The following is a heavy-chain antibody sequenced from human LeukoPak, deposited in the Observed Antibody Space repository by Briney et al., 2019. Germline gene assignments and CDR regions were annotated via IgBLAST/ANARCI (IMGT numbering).Heavy chain of an antibody. D-gene: IGHD3-10*01. V-gene: IGHV3-74*01. CDR3: ARAGDYGSGSCAFDM. J-gene: IGHJ3*02. CDR1: VFIFSNFA. CDR2: IRSDGST. Sequence: GESLRLSCAASVFIFSNFAMSWVRQAPGKGLVWVSRIRSDGSTTYADSVEGRFTISRDNAKNTLYLQMNSLRAEDTAVYYCARAGDYGSGSCAFDMWGQGTMVTVSS.